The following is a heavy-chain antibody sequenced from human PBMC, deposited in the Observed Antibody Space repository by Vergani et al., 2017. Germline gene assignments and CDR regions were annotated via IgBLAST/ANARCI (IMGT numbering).Heavy chain of an antibody. CDR3: AREFRVVVAATVHNWFDP. J-gene: IGHJ5*02. D-gene: IGHD2-15*01. CDR1: GFTFSSYW. V-gene: IGHV3-7*01. CDR2: IKQDGSEK. Sequence: VQLVESGGGVVQPGGSLRLSCAASGFTFSSYWMSWVRQAPGKGLEWVANIKQDGSEKYYVDSVKGRFTISRDNAKNSLYLQMNSLRAEDTAVYYCAREFRVVVAATVHNWFDPWGQGTLVTVSS.